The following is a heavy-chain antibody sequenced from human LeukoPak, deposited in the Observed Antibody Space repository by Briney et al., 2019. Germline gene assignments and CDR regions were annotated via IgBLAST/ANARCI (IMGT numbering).Heavy chain of an antibody. CDR3: ATYGSGRKFDY. V-gene: IGHV3-15*01. CDR1: GFTFSDAW. Sequence: GGSLRLSCSASGFTFSDAWMSWVRQVPGKGLEWVGHIKSETNAGTTDYAAPVKGRFTISKDDSKNTLYLQMNNLKTEDAAVYYCATYGSGRKFDYWGQGTLVTVSS. J-gene: IGHJ4*02. D-gene: IGHD3-10*01. CDR2: IKSETNAGTT.